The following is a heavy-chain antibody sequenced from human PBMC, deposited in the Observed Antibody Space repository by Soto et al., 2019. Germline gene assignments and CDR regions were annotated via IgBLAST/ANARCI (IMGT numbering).Heavy chain of an antibody. CDR3: ARAPIVVVPAAIFRGYGMDV. CDR2: ISSSSSYI. D-gene: IGHD2-2*01. J-gene: IGHJ6*02. CDR1: GFTFSSYS. Sequence: PGGSLRLACAASGFTFSSYSMNWVRQAPGKGLEWVSSISSSSSYIYYADSVKGRFTISRDNAKNSLYLQMNSLRAEDTAVYYCARAPIVVVPAAIFRGYGMDVWGQGTTVTVSS. V-gene: IGHV3-21*01.